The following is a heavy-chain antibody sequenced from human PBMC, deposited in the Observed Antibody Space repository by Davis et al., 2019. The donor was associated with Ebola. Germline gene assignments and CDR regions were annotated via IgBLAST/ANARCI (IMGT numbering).Heavy chain of an antibody. D-gene: IGHD3-3*01. Sequence: GGSLRLSCAASGFTFSSYAMHWVRQAPGKGLEWVAVISYDGSNKYYADSVKGRFTISRDNSKNTLYLQMNSLRAEDTAVYYCAKDLPSYYDFWSGYFDYWGQGTLVTVSS. V-gene: IGHV3-30*04. J-gene: IGHJ4*02. CDR3: AKDLPSYYDFWSGYFDY. CDR1: GFTFSSYA. CDR2: ISYDGSNK.